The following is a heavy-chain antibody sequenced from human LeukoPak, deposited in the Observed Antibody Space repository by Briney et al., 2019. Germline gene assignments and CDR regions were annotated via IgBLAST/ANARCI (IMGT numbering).Heavy chain of an antibody. V-gene: IGHV4-34*01. CDR3: ARGRQPYYYYMDV. CDR2: INHSGST. CDR1: GGSFSGYY. J-gene: IGHJ6*03. Sequence: PSETLSLTCAVYGGSFSGYYWSWIRQPPGKGLEWIGEINHSGSTNYNPSLKSRVTISVDTSKNQFSLKLSSVTAADTAVYYCARGRQPYYYYMDVWGKGTTVTVS.